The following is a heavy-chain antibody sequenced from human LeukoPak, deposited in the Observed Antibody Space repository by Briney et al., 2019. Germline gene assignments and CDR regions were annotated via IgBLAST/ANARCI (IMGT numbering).Heavy chain of an antibody. CDR1: GGSISSSSYY. V-gene: IGHV4-39*01. CDR3: ARALPYSGYERNWIDP. J-gene: IGHJ5*02. D-gene: IGHD5-12*01. Sequence: SETLSLTCTVSGGSISSSSYYWGWIRQPPGTGLEWVGSIYYSGSTYYNPSLKSRVTISVDTSKNQFSLKLSSVTAADTAVYYCARALPYSGYERNWIDPWGQGTLVTVSS. CDR2: IYYSGST.